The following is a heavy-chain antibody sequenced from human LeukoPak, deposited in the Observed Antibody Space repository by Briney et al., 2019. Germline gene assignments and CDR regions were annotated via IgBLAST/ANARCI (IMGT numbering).Heavy chain of an antibody. CDR3: ARGTGSYCSGGSCYSMGPFFDY. V-gene: IGHV3-11*04. CDR1: GFTFSDYY. D-gene: IGHD2-15*01. J-gene: IGHJ4*02. CDR2: ISSSGSTI. Sequence: GGSLRLSCAASGFTFSDYYMSWIRQAPGKVLEWVSYISSSGSTIYYADSVKGRFTISRDNAKNSLYLQMNSLRAEDTAVYYCARGTGSYCSGGSCYSMGPFFDYWGQGTLVTVSS.